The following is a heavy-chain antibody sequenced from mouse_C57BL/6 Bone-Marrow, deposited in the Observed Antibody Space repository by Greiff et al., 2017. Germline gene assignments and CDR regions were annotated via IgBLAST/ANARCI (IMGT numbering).Heavy chain of an antibody. J-gene: IGHJ2*01. CDR3: ARHPIYYDYDGGFDY. V-gene: IGHV5-15*01. CDR2: ISNLAYSI. Sequence: EVKLVESGGGLVQPGGSLKLSCAASGFTFSDYGMAWVRQAPRKGPEWVAFISNLAYSIYYADTVTGRFTISRENAKNTLYLEMSSLRSEDTAMYYCARHPIYYDYDGGFDYWGQGTTLTVSS. D-gene: IGHD2-4*01. CDR1: GFTFSDYG.